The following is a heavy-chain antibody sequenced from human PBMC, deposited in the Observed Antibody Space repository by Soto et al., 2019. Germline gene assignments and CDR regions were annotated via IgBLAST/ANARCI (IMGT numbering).Heavy chain of an antibody. V-gene: IGHV5-10-1*01. Sequence: PGESLKISCKGSGYSFAGYWITWVRQKPGKGLEWMGRIDPSDSHTYYSPSFRGHVTISATKSITTVFLQWSSLRASDTAMYYCAIQIYVSVTGPNFQYYFDSWGQGTPGTVSS. CDR2: IDPSDSHT. J-gene: IGHJ4*02. D-gene: IGHD5-18*01. CDR3: AIQIYVSVTGPNFQYYFDS. CDR1: GYSFAGYW.